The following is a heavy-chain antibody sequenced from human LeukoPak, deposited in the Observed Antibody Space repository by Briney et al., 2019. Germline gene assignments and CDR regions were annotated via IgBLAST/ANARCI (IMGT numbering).Heavy chain of an antibody. CDR2: INPRGDST. D-gene: IGHD2-15*01. CDR1: GYTFTSYY. CDR3: ARDPEDIVVVVAAGSECWFDP. J-gene: IGHJ5*02. Sequence: ASVKVSCKASGYTFTSYYIHWVRQAPGQGLEWMGIINPRGDSTSYAQKFQGRVTMTRDMSTSTVYMELSRLRSDDTAVYYCARDPEDIVVVVAAGSECWFDPWGQGTLVTVSS. V-gene: IGHV1-46*01.